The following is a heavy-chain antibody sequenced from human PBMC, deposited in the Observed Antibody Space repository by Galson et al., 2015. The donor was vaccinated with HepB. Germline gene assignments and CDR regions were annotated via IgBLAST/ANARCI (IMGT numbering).Heavy chain of an antibody. CDR2: INPSGGST. D-gene: IGHD4-23*01. CDR1: GYTFTSYY. CDR3: ARGLPYRGRAATYYFDY. V-gene: IGHV1-46*04. J-gene: IGHJ4*02. Sequence: SVKVSCKASGYTFTSYYMHWVRQAPGQGLEWMGIINPSGGSTSYAQKLQGRVTMTRDTSTSTVYMELSSLRSEDTAVYYCARGLPYRGRAATYYFDYWGQGTLVTVSS.